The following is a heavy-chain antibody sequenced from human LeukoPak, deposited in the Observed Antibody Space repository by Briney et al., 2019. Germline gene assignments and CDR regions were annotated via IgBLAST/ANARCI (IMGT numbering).Heavy chain of an antibody. CDR2: IYYSGST. Sequence: PSETLSLTCTVSSGSISSYYWSWIRQPPGKGLEWIGYIYYSGSTNYNPSLKSRVTISVDTSKNQFSLKLSSVTAADTAVYYCARDDGMDSSSWYGWFDPWGQGTLVTVSS. CDR3: ARDDGMDSSSWYGWFDP. J-gene: IGHJ5*02. D-gene: IGHD6-13*01. V-gene: IGHV4-59*01. CDR1: SGSISSYY.